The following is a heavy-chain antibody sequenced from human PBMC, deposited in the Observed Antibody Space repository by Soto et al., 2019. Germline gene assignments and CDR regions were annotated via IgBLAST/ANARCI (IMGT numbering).Heavy chain of an antibody. D-gene: IGHD2-2*02. Sequence: SVKVSCKASGGTFSSYAISWVRQAPGQGVEWMGGIIPIFGTANYAQKFHGKVTTTADGSTSTAYMELSSLRSEDTAMYYCATFRTCDIVVVPDAIGGGCYNYGMDVWGQGTTVTVSS. CDR1: GGTFSSYA. V-gene: IGHV1-69*13. CDR3: ATFRTCDIVVVPDAIGGGCYNYGMDV. CDR2: IIPIFGTA. J-gene: IGHJ6*02.